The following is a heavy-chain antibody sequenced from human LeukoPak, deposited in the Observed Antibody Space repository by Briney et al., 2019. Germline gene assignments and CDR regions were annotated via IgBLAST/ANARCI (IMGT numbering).Heavy chain of an antibody. J-gene: IGHJ4*02. D-gene: IGHD2-15*01. CDR1: GFTFGEDA. Sequence: GGSLRLSCTASGFTFGEDAMSWFRQAPGKGLEWLGFIRTKTNGATAEYAASVKGRFSISRDDSKSIAYLQMNSLKTEDTAGYYCARLIVVVVAASSYFDSWGQGTRVTVSS. CDR2: IRTKTNGATA. CDR3: ARLIVVVVAASSYFDS. V-gene: IGHV3-49*03.